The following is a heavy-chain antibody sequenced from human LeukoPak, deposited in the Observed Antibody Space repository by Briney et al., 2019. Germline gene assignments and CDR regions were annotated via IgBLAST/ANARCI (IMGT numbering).Heavy chain of an antibody. V-gene: IGHV3-23*01. J-gene: IGHJ3*02. CDR2: INGGGGST. Sequence: GALGLSRAALGTTFSHYAISLVPQAPGKGLEPVSAINGGGGSTYYADSVKGRLTISRDNSKNTLYLQMNSLRAEDTAVYYCAKARFYSSSPDCSDIWGQGTMVTVSS. CDR3: AKARFYSSSPDCSDI. CDR1: GTTFSHYA. D-gene: IGHD6-13*01.